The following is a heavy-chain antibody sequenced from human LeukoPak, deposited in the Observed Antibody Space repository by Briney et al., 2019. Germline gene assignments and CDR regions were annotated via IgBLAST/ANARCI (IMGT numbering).Heavy chain of an antibody. CDR3: ARDGHDYGDDY. CDR2: IYSCGST. CDR1: GFTVSSNY. D-gene: IGHD4-17*01. J-gene: IGHJ4*02. V-gene: IGHV3-66*01. Sequence: GGSLRLSCAASGFTVSSNYMSWVRQAPGKGLEWVSVIYSCGSTYYADSVKGRFTISRDNSKNSLYLQMNSLRAEDTAVYYCARDGHDYGDDYWGQGTLVTVSS.